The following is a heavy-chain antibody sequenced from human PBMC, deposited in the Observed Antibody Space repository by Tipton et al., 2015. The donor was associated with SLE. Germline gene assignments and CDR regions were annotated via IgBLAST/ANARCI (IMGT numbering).Heavy chain of an antibody. D-gene: IGHD1-26*01. CDR3: ARDNSGSYGGAFDI. Sequence: SLRLSCAVSGFTVSSNYMSWVRQAPGKGLEWVSVIYSGGSTYYADSVKGRFTISRDNSKNTLYLQMNSLRAEDTAVYYCARDNSGSYGGAFDIWGQGTMVTVSS. V-gene: IGHV3-66*02. J-gene: IGHJ3*02. CDR1: GFTVSSNY. CDR2: IYSGGST.